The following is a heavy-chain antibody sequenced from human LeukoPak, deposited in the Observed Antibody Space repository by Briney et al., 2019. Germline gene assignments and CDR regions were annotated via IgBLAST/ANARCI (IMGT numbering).Heavy chain of an antibody. CDR3: AREGGLYSSSSSWGLFDY. J-gene: IGHJ4*02. CDR1: GYTFTSYA. V-gene: IGHV7-4-1*02. CDR2: INTNTGNP. D-gene: IGHD6-6*01. Sequence: ASVKVSCKASGYTFTSYAMNWVRQAPGLGLEWMGWINTNTGNPTYAQGFTGRFVFSLDTSVSTAYLQISSLKAEDTAVYYCAREGGLYSSSSSWGLFDYWGQGTLVTVSS.